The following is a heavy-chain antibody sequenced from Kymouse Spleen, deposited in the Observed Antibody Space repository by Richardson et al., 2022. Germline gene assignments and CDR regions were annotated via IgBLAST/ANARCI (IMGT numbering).Heavy chain of an antibody. Sequence: EVQLVESGGGLIQPGGSLRLSCAASGFTVSSNYMSWVRQAPGKGLEWVSVIYSGGSTYYADSVKGRFTISRDNSKNTLYLQMNSLRAEDTAVYYCARHDYGDYVPFDYWGQGTLVTVSS. CDR3: ARHDYGDYVPFDY. J-gene: IGHJ4*02. CDR2: IYSGGST. D-gene: IGHD4-17*01. V-gene: IGHV3-53*01. CDR1: GFTVSSNY.